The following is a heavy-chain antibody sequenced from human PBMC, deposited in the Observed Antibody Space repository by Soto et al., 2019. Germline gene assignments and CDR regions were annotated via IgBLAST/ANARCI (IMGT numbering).Heavy chain of an antibody. D-gene: IGHD3-22*01. CDR3: ARGWYYASSGYYYPFDY. J-gene: IGHJ4*02. CDR1: GGTFSSYA. Sequence: GASVKVSCKASGGTFSSYAISWVRQAPGQGLEWMGGIIPIFGTANYAQKFQGRVTITADESTSTAYMELSSLRSEDTAVYYCARGWYYASSGYYYPFDYWGQGTRVTVSS. CDR2: IIPIFGTA. V-gene: IGHV1-69*13.